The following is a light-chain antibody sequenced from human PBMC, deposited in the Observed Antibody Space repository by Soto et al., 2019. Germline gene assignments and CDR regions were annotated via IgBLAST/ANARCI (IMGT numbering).Light chain of an antibody. Sequence: EIVLTQSPGTLSLSPGERATLSCRASQSVSSSYLAWYQQKPGQAPRLLIYGASSRATGIPDRFSGSWSGTDFSLTISRLEPEDFAVYYCQQYDSSLTFGGGTKVEI. CDR3: QQYDSSLT. CDR2: GAS. V-gene: IGKV3-20*01. CDR1: QSVSSSY. J-gene: IGKJ4*01.